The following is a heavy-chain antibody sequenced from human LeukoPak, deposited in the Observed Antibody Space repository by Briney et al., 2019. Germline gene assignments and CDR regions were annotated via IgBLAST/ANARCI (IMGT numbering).Heavy chain of an antibody. CDR1: GGSISSSSYY. CDR3: ARHPCSGGSCPLDYYYYYGMDV. Sequence: SETLSLTCTASGGSISSSSYYWGWIRQPPGKGLEWIGSIYYSGSTYYNPSLKSRVTISVDTSKNQFSLKLRSVTAADTAVYYCARHPCSGGSCPLDYYYYYGMDVWGQGTTVTVSS. D-gene: IGHD2-15*01. V-gene: IGHV4-39*01. CDR2: IYYSGST. J-gene: IGHJ6*02.